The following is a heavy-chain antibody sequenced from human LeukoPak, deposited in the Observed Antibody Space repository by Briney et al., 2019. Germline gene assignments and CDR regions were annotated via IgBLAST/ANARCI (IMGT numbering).Heavy chain of an antibody. J-gene: IGHJ4*02. Sequence: GGSLRLSCAASGFTFSSYSMNWVRQAPGKGLEWVSSISSSSSYIYYADSVKGRFTISRDNAKNSLYLQMNSLRAEDTAVYYCACGSSYELRVVTATIDYWGQGTLVTVSS. CDR1: GFTFSSYS. D-gene: IGHD2-21*02. CDR3: ACGSSYELRVVTATIDY. CDR2: ISSSSSYI. V-gene: IGHV3-21*01.